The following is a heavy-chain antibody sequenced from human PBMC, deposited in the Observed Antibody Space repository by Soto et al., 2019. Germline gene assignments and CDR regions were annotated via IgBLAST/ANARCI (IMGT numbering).Heavy chain of an antibody. Sequence: QVQLVQSGAEVKKPGASVKVSCKASGYTFTSYAMHWVRQAPGQRLEWMGWINAGNGNTKYSQKFQGRVTITRDTSASTAYMELSSRRYEDTAVYYCAREAGYSYGDNWGQGTLVTVSS. CDR3: AREAGYSYGDN. CDR1: GYTFTSYA. CDR2: INAGNGNT. D-gene: IGHD5-18*01. V-gene: IGHV1-3*01. J-gene: IGHJ4*02.